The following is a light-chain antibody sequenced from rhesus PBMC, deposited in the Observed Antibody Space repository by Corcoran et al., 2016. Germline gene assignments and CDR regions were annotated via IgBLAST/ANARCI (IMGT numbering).Light chain of an antibody. CDR3: QHGYGIYS. CDR2: AAS. CDR1: QGISNN. V-gene: IGKV1S17*01. Sequence: DIQMTQSPSSLSASVGDRVTITCPASQGISNNLAWYQQKPGKVPKLLIYAASTLQSGVPSRFRGSGSGTYFTLTISSLQPKDCATYYCQHGYGIYSFGQGTKGEIK. J-gene: IGKJ2*01.